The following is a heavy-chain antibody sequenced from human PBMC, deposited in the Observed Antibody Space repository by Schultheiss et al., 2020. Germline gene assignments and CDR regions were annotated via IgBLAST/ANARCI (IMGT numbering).Heavy chain of an antibody. CDR3: ARHEWFGESAQDY. CDR2: ISTSGST. Sequence: SETLSLTCTVSGGSISSGSYYWSWIRQPAGKGLEWIGRISTSGSTNYNPSLKSRVTISVDTSKNQFSLKLSSVTAADTAVYYCARHEWFGESAQDYWGQGTLVTVSS. D-gene: IGHD3-10*01. V-gene: IGHV4-61*02. J-gene: IGHJ4*02. CDR1: GGSISSGSYY.